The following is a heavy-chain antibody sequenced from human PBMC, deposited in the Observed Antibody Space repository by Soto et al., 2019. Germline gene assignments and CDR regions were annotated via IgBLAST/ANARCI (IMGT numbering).Heavy chain of an antibody. CDR3: ARDALSYCSSTSCPPDAFDI. CDR1: GFTFSSYG. D-gene: IGHD2-2*01. V-gene: IGHV3-33*01. J-gene: IGHJ3*02. CDR2: IWYDGSNK. Sequence: GGSLRLSCAASGFTFSSYGMHWVRQAPGKGLEWVAVIWYDGSNKYYADSVKGRFTISRDNSKNTLYLQMNSLRAEDTAVYYCARDALSYCSSTSCPPDAFDIWGQGTMVTVSS.